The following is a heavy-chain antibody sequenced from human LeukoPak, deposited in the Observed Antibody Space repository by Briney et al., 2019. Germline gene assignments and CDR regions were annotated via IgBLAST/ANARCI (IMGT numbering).Heavy chain of an antibody. J-gene: IGHJ4*02. CDR2: INPNSRGT. D-gene: IGHD6-19*01. CDR3: ARDLSDSSGWY. V-gene: IGHV1-2*02. Sequence: ASVKVSCKASGYTFTGYYMHWVRQAPGQGLEWMGLINPNSRGTNYAQKFQGRVTMTRDTSISTAYMELSRLRSDDTAVYYCARDLSDSSGWYWGQGTLVTVSS. CDR1: GYTFTGYY.